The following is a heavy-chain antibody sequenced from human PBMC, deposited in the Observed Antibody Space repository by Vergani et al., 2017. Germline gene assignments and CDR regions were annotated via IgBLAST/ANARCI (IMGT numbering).Heavy chain of an antibody. V-gene: IGHV4-31*03. J-gene: IGHJ5*02. Sequence: QVQLQESGPGLVKPSQTLSLTCTVSGGSISSGGYYWSWIRQLPGKGLEWIGYIYYSGSTYYNPSLRSRVTISVDTSKNQFSLKLSSVTAADTAVYYCARDLIGRTGSSSSEGWFDPWGQGTLVTVSS. CDR1: GGSISSGGYY. CDR2: IYYSGST. D-gene: IGHD6-6*01. CDR3: ARDLIGRTGSSSSEGWFDP.